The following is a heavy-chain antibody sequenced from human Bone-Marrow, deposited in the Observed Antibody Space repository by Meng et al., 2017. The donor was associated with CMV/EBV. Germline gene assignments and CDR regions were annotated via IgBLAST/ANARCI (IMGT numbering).Heavy chain of an antibody. J-gene: IGHJ5*02. CDR1: FSGYY. CDR3: ARGRRTYYDFWSGYLRWFDP. D-gene: IGHD3-3*01. V-gene: IGHV4-34*01. CDR2: INHSGST. Sequence: FSGYYWSWISQPPGKGLEWIGEINHSGSTNYNPSLKSRVTISVDTSKNQFSLKLSSVTAADTAVYYCARGRRTYYDFWSGYLRWFDPWGQGTLVTVSS.